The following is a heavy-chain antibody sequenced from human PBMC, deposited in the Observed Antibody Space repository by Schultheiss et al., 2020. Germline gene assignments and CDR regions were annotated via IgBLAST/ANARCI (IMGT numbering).Heavy chain of an antibody. Sequence: GESLRLSCAASDFTVSSTYMSWVRQAPGKGLEWVADIKCDGSEKYYVDSVKGRLTISRDNAKNSLYLQMNSLRAEDTAVYYCAKRAHDYGDYEGGFDPWGQGTLVTGSS. J-gene: IGHJ5*02. V-gene: IGHV3-52*01. D-gene: IGHD4-17*01. CDR3: AKRAHDYGDYEGGFDP. CDR2: IKCDGSEK. CDR1: DFTVSSTY.